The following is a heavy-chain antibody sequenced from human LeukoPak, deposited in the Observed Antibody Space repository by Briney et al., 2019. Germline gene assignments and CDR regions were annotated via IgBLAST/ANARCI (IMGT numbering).Heavy chain of an antibody. D-gene: IGHD5-18*01. CDR1: GGSFSGYY. CDR3: VRGKRGYSYGYRCYFDY. J-gene: IGHJ4*02. Sequence: SETLSLTCAVYGGSFSGYYWSWIRQPPGKGLEWLGEINHSGSTNYNPSLKSRVTISVDTSKNQFSLKLSSVTAADTAVYYCVRGKRGYSYGYRCYFDYWGQGTLVTVSS. CDR2: INHSGST. V-gene: IGHV4-34*01.